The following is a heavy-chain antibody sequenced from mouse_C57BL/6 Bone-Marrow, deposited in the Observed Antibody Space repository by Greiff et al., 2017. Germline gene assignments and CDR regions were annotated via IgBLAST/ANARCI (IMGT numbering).Heavy chain of an antibody. D-gene: IGHD2-5*01. J-gene: IGHJ3*01. Sequence: QVQLQQPGAELVTPGASVKLSCKASGYTFTSYWMHWVKQRPGQGLEWIGEIDPSDSYTNYNQKFKGKSTLTVDKSSSTAYMQLSSLTSEDSAVYYCARPYSNYTWFAYWGQGTLVTVSA. CDR3: ARPYSNYTWFAY. V-gene: IGHV1-69*01. CDR1: GYTFTSYW. CDR2: IDPSDSYT.